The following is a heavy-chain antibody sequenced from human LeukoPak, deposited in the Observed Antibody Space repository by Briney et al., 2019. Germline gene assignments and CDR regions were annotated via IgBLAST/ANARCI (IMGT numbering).Heavy chain of an antibody. V-gene: IGHV3-23*01. D-gene: IGHD2-15*01. CDR2: ICGSGSNT. J-gene: IGHJ1*01. Sequence: GRPLTLPCAPWGFPFSRYAKLCPRQPPGKGLECVAGICGSGSNTYYAHPEKGRLTISRDNSKHTLYLQMNSLRAEDTAVYYCAKGHCSSSSCLSAAEYFQRWGQGTLVTVSS. CDR1: GFPFSRYA. CDR3: AKGHCSSSSCLSAAEYFQR.